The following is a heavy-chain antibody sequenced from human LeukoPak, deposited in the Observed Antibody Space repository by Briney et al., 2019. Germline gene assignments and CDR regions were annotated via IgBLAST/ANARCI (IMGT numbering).Heavy chain of an antibody. J-gene: IGHJ3*02. CDR3: AIDFSAAFDI. D-gene: IGHD2/OR15-2a*01. CDR2: IYHSGST. V-gene: IGHV4-30-2*02. CDR1: GGSISSGGYY. Sequence: SETLSLTCTVSGGSISSGGYYWSWIRQPPGKGLEWIGYIYHSGSTYYNPSLKSRVTISVDTSKNQFSLKLSSVTAADTAVYYCAIDFSAAFDIWGQGTMVTVSS.